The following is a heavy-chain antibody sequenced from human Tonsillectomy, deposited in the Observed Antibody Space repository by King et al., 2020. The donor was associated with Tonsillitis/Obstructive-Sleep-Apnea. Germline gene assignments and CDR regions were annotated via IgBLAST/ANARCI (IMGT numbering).Heavy chain of an antibody. Sequence: VQLQESGPGLVKPSETLSLTCTVSGGSISSYYWSWIRQPPGKGLEWIGYIYYSGSTNYNPSLKSRVTISVDTSKNQFSLKLSPVTAADTAVYYCARVPYQIVVVPAATYYYYYYMDVWGKGTTVTVSS. J-gene: IGHJ6*03. CDR1: GGSISSYY. CDR3: ARVPYQIVVVPAATYYYYYYMDV. CDR2: IYYSGST. D-gene: IGHD2-2*01. V-gene: IGHV4-59*01.